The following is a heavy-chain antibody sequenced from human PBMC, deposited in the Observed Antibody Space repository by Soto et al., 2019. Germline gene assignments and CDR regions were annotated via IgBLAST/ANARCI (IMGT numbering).Heavy chain of an antibody. Sequence: SETLSLTCTVSAGSITTSYWSWMRQPLGKALKWIGYISYRGSTNYNPSLKSRLTISIDTSKGQISLKLTSMTTADTAVYYCASSGIVGREVNTWFDRWGQGPLVTVSS. CDR2: ISYRGST. CDR1: AGSITTSY. CDR3: ASSGIVGREVNTWFDR. J-gene: IGHJ5*02. V-gene: IGHV4-59*01. D-gene: IGHD3-22*01.